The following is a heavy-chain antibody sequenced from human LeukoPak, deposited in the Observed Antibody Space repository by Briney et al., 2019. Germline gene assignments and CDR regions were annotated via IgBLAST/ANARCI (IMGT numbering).Heavy chain of an antibody. CDR1: GYTFTNYN. CDR2: INPSGGST. D-gene: IGHD6-19*01. J-gene: IGHJ6*02. V-gene: IGHV1-46*01. Sequence: GASVKVSCKASGYTFTNYNIHWVRQAPGQGLEWLGIINPSGGSTSYAQKFQGRVTMTRDTSTSTLYMELSSLRSEDTAVYYCARGATPVAGAGPYYYYGMDVWGQGTTVTVSS. CDR3: ARGATPVAGAGPYYYYGMDV.